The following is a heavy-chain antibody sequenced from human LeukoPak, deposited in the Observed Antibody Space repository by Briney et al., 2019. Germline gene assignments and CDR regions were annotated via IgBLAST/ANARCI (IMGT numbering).Heavy chain of an antibody. J-gene: IGHJ6*03. CDR3: ARGGYNWEGAYMDV. V-gene: IGHV4-34*01. D-gene: IGHD1-20*01. CDR1: GGSFSGYY. CDR2: INHSGST. Sequence: SETLSLTCAVYGGSFSGYYWSWIRQPPGKGLEWIGEINHSGSTNYNPSLKSRVTISVDTSKNQFSLKLSSVTAADTAVYYCARGGYNWEGAYMDVWGKGTTVTVSS.